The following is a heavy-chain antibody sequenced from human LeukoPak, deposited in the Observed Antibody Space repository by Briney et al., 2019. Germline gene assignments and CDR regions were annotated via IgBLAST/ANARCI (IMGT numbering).Heavy chain of an antibody. CDR2: FDPEDGET. J-gene: IGHJ3*02. D-gene: IGHD3-10*01. V-gene: IGHV1-24*01. CDR3: ATDYYGSGSYSPQAFDI. CDR1: GYTLTELS. Sequence: EASVKVSCKVSGYTLTELSMDWVRQAPGKGLEWMGGFDPEDGETIYAQKFQGRVTMTEDTSTDTAYMELSSLRSEDTAVYFCATDYYGSGSYSPQAFDIWGEGTMVTVSS.